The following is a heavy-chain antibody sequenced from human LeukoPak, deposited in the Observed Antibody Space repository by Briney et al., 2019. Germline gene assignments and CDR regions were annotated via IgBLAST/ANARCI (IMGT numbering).Heavy chain of an antibody. CDR3: ARHGGHGIIDY. CDR1: GGSISSYY. CDR2: IYYSGST. Sequence: SETLSLTCTVSGGSISSYYWSWIRQPPGKGLEWIGYIYYSGSTNYNPSLKSRVTISVDTSKNQFSLKLSSVTAADTAVYYCARHGGHGIIDYWGQGTLVTVSS. J-gene: IGHJ4*02. D-gene: IGHD1-14*01. V-gene: IGHV4-59*08.